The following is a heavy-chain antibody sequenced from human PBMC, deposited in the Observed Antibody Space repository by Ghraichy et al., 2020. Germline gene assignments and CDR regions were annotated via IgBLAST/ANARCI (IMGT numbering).Heavy chain of an antibody. V-gene: IGHV3-23*01. Sequence: LSITCAASGFTFSTYAMTWVRQAPGKGLEWVSVISGSGGTTYYADSVKGRFTISRDNSKNTLYLQMNSLRAEDTALYYCAKESAAGICDYWGQGTLVTVSS. CDR2: ISGSGGTT. J-gene: IGHJ4*02. CDR1: GFTFSTYA. CDR3: AKESAAGICDY. D-gene: IGHD6-13*01.